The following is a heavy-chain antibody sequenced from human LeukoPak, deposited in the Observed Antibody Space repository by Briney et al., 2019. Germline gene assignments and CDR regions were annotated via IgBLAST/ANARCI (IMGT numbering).Heavy chain of an antibody. D-gene: IGHD1-26*01. CDR3: AKDHAAIVGATDYFDY. V-gene: IGHV3-30*18. CDR2: ISYDGSNK. Sequence: GGSLRLSCAASGFTFSSYGMHWVRQAPGKGLEWVAIISYDGSNKYYADSVKGRFTISRDNSKNTLYLQMNSLRAEDTAVYYCAKDHAAIVGATDYFDYWGQGTLVTVSS. CDR1: GFTFSSYG. J-gene: IGHJ4*02.